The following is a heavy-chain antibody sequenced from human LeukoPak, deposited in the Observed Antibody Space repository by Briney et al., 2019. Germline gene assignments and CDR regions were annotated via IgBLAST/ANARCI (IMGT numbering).Heavy chain of an antibody. CDR2: MNPNSGNT. CDR3: ARGGDSYYAWQKPKNDY. Sequence: ASVKVSCKASGYTFTSYDINWVRQATGQGLEWMGWMNPNSGNTGYAQKFQGRVTMTRNTSISTAYMELSSLRSEDTAVYYCARGGDSYYAWQKPKNDYWGQGTLVTVSS. D-gene: IGHD3-3*01. V-gene: IGHV1-8*01. J-gene: IGHJ4*02. CDR1: GYTFTSYD.